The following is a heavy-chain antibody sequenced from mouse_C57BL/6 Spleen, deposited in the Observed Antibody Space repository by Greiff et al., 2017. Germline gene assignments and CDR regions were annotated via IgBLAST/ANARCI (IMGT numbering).Heavy chain of an antibody. J-gene: IGHJ1*03. Sequence: VQLQQSGAELVKPGASVKMSCKASGYTFTTYPIEWMKQNHGKSLEWIGNFHPYNDDTKYNEKFKGKATLTVEKSSSTVYLELSRLTSDDSAVYYCARRNYYGSSSYWYFDVWGTGTTVTVSS. CDR3: ARRNYYGSSSYWYFDV. CDR1: GYTFTTYP. CDR2: FHPYNDDT. D-gene: IGHD1-1*01. V-gene: IGHV1-47*01.